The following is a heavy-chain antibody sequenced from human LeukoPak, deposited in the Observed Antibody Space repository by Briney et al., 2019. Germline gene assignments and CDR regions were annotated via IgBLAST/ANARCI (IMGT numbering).Heavy chain of an antibody. CDR1: GYSISSGYY. CDR3: ARGSSPYSSPL. CDR2: IYHSGST. J-gene: IGHJ4*02. D-gene: IGHD6-13*01. Sequence: PSETLSLTCTVSGYSISSGYYWGWIRQPPGKGLEWIGSIYHSGSTYYNPSLKSRVTISVDTSKNQFSLKLSSVTAADTAVYYCARGSSPYSSPLWGQGTLVTVSS. V-gene: IGHV4-38-2*02.